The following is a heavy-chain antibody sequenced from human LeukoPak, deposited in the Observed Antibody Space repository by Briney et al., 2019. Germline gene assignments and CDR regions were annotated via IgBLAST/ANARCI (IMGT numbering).Heavy chain of an antibody. CDR3: TTDREHRDY. D-gene: IGHD1-26*01. V-gene: IGHV3-15*01. J-gene: IGHJ4*02. CDR2: IKSKTDGGTT. Sequence: PGGSLRLSCAASGFTFSNAWMSWVRQAPGKGLEWVSRIKSKTDGGTTDYAAPVKGRFTISRDDSKNTLYLQMNSLKTEDTAVYYCTTDREHRDYWGQGTLVTVSS. CDR1: GFTFSNAW.